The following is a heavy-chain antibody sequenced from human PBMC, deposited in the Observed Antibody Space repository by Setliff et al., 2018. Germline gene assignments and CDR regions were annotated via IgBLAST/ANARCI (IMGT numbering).Heavy chain of an antibody. CDR3: ARMSGFLYIDV. V-gene: IGHV4-61*09. D-gene: IGHD3-3*01. CDR2: IYTSWST. Sequence: SETLSLTCTVSDDSTSSRTYYWSWIRQPAGKGLEWIGHIYTSWSTVYNPSLKSRVTISVDTSKNQFSLQLSSVTAADTAVYYCARMSGFLYIDVWGKGTTVTVSS. J-gene: IGHJ6*04. CDR1: DDSTSSRTYY.